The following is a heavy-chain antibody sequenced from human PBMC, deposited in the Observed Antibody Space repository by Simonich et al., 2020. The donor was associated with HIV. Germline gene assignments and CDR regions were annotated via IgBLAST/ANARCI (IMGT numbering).Heavy chain of an antibody. V-gene: IGHV3-15*01. CDR1: GFTFSNTW. CDR2: IKSKTDGGKT. CDR3: TSDYGDY. Sequence: EVQLVESGGGLVKPGGSLRLSCAASGFTFSNTWMSWVRQAPGKGLEWVGRIKSKTDGGKTDYAAPVKGRFTISRDDSKDTLFLQMNSLKTEDTAVYYCTSDYGDYWGQGTLVTVSS. D-gene: IGHD4-17*01. J-gene: IGHJ4*02.